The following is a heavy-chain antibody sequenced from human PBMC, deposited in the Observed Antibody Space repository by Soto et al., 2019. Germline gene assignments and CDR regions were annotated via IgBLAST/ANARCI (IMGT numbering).Heavy chain of an antibody. CDR2: IYHGDSDT. CDR1: GYSFTSYW. Sequence: GEALNISCKGSGYSFTSYWIGWVRQMPGKGVEWMGIIYHGDSDTRYSPSFQGQVTISADKSISTAYLQWSSLKSSDTAMYYCARHWTRDRYSYYGMDXWGHGTPVTVS. J-gene: IGHJ6*02. CDR3: ARHWTRDRYSYYGMDX. D-gene: IGHD1-1*01. V-gene: IGHV5-51*01.